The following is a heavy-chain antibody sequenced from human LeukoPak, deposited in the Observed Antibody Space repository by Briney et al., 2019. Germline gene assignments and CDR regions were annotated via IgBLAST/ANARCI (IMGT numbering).Heavy chain of an antibody. V-gene: IGHV3-23*01. CDR3: ANEYSKGDV. Sequence: GGSLRLSCVASGFTFSNYVMNWVRQAPGKGLECVSGISGSGTSTYYADSVKGRFTSSRDNSKNTLYLQMNSLRAEDTAIYYCANEYSKGDVWGQGTTATVSS. J-gene: IGHJ3*01. D-gene: IGHD4-11*01. CDR2: ISGSGTST. CDR1: GFTFSNYV.